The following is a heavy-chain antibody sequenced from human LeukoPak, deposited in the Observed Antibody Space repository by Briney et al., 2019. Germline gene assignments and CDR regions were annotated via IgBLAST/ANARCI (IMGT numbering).Heavy chain of an antibody. Sequence: GESLQISCKASGYTFNKNYIAWVRQVSGKGLEWMGIIYPGDSDTRYSPSFQGHVTISADESISTAFLQWSSVEATDSAMYYCVRGKQKYGDYVRDWGQGTLVTISS. V-gene: IGHV5-51*01. CDR2: IYPGDSDT. CDR1: GYTFNKNY. D-gene: IGHD4-17*01. CDR3: VRGKQKYGDYVRD. J-gene: IGHJ4*02.